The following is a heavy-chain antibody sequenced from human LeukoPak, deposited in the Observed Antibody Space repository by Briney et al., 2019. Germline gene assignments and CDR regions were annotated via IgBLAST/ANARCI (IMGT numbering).Heavy chain of an antibody. V-gene: IGHV1-69*04. J-gene: IGHJ3*02. D-gene: IGHD2-2*01. CDR2: IIPILGIA. Sequence: SVKVSCKASGGTFSSYAISWVRQAPGQGLEWMGRIIPILGIANYAQKFQGRVTITADKSTSTAYMELSSLRSEDTAVYYCATLASSTSRDAFDIWGQGTMVTVSS. CDR3: ATLASSTSRDAFDI. CDR1: GGTFSSYA.